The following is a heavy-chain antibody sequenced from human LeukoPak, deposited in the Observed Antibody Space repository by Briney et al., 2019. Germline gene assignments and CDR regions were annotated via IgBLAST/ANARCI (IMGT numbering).Heavy chain of an antibody. CDR2: IIPIFGTT. Sequence: SVKVSCKASGGTFSSYAISWVRQAPGQGLEWMGGIIPIFGTTNYAQRFQGRVTITTDESTSTAYMEPSSLRSEDTAVYYCARVRYYYDSSGYYYVWFDPWGQGTLVTVSS. CDR1: GGTFSSYA. V-gene: IGHV1-69*05. J-gene: IGHJ5*02. CDR3: ARVRYYYDSSGYYYVWFDP. D-gene: IGHD3-22*01.